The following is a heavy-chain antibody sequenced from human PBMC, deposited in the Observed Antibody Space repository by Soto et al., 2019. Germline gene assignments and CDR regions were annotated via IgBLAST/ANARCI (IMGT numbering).Heavy chain of an antibody. CDR3: AKVLHWYGMDV. J-gene: IGHJ6*02. D-gene: IGHD1-20*01. CDR2: INKNGGTE. V-gene: IGHV3-23*05. Sequence: EVQLLESGGGLVQPGESLRLSCAASGFTFDDYFMNWVRQAPGKGLEWVTGINKNGGTEQYAGSVRGRFTISRCNARNTLYLQMKSLSAEDAALYYCAKVLHWYGMDVWGQGTTVTASS. CDR1: GFTFDDYF.